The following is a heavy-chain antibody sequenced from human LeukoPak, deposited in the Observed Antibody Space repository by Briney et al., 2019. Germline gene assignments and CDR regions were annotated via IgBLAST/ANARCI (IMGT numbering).Heavy chain of an antibody. V-gene: IGHV3-23*01. CDR3: AKAAVYHDSCPDS. Sequence: GGSLRLSCAAPGFIFSTYTMNWVRQAPGKGPEWVSSISSSGGSTYYADSVKGRFTISRDNSKNTLYLQVNSLRAEDTAVYYCAKAAVYHDSCPDSWGQGTLVTVSS. D-gene: IGHD5/OR15-5a*01. J-gene: IGHJ4*02. CDR1: GFIFSTYT. CDR2: ISSSGGST.